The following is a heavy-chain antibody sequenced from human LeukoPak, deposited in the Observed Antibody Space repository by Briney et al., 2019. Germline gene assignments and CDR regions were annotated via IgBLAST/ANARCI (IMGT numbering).Heavy chain of an antibody. Sequence: SETLSLTCTVSGGSISSYYWSWIRQPPGKGLEWIGYIYYSGSTNYNPSLKSRVTISVDTSKNQFSLKLSSVTAADTAVYYCARFRDYDAFDIWGQGTMVIVSS. CDR3: ARFRDYDAFDI. D-gene: IGHD4-17*01. CDR1: GGSISSYY. J-gene: IGHJ3*02. V-gene: IGHV4-59*01. CDR2: IYYSGST.